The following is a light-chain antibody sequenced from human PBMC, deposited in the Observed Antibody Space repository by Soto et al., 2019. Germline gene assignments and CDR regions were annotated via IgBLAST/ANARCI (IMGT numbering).Light chain of an antibody. CDR2: EVT. CDR1: SSDVGGYNY. J-gene: IGLJ2*01. CDR3: SSYTSSGTVL. V-gene: IGLV2-14*03. Sequence: QSALTQPASVSGSPGQSITISCTGTSSDVGGYNYVCWYQQHPGKAPKLIIYEVTNRPSGGSHRFSGSKSGNTASLSISGLQAEDEADYYCSSYTSSGTVLFGGGTKLTVL.